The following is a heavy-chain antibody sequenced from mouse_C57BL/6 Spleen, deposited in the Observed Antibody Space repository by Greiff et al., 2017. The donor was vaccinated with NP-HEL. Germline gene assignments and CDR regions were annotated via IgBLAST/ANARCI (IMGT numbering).Heavy chain of an antibody. J-gene: IGHJ2*01. CDR3: ARIKKIVSTYFDY. D-gene: IGHD2-5*01. V-gene: IGHV1S81*02. Sequence: VQLQQSGAELVKAGASVKMSCKASGYNFTCYWMHWVKQRLGQGLEWFAETNPTNGRTYYNEKFKSKATLTVDKSSSTAYMLLSGPTFEDSAVYYCARIKKIVSTYFDYWGQGTTLTVSS. CDR2: TNPTNGRT. CDR1: GYNFTCYW.